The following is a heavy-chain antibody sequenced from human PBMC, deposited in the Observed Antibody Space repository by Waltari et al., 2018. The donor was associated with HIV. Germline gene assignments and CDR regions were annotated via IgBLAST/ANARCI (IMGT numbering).Heavy chain of an antibody. CDR1: GFTFTNAW. CDR3: TTRSRPSYYFGLDV. J-gene: IGHJ6*02. V-gene: IGHV3-15*01. D-gene: IGHD2-15*01. CDR2: IKSKTEPGTIT. Sequence: EVQLVESGGGLVKPGEALILSCAAPGFTFTNAWMTWVRQAPGKRPEWVGLIKSKTEPGTITDYAAPVKDRFIISRYDSKNTLYLQMNSLKIEDTAVYYCTTRSRPSYYFGLDVWGQGTTVTVSS.